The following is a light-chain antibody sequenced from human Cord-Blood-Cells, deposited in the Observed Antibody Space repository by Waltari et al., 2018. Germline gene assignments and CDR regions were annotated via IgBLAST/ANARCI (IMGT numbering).Light chain of an antibody. Sequence: QSALTQPRSVSGSPGQSVTISCTGTSSDVRGFYYVPWYQQHPGKAPKLMIYDVSKRPSGVPDRFSGSKSGNTASLTISGLQAEDEADYYCCSYAGSYTYVFGTGTKVTVL. CDR2: DVS. J-gene: IGLJ1*01. CDR3: CSYAGSYTYV. CDR1: SSDVRGFYY. V-gene: IGLV2-11*01.